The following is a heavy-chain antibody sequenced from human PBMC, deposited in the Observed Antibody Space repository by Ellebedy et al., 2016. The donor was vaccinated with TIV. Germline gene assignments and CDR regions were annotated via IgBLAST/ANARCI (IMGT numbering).Heavy chain of an antibody. Sequence: GESLKISXAASGFTFSSYSMNWVRQAPGKGLEWVSSISSSSSYIYYADSVKGRFTISRDNAKNSLYLQMNSLRAEDTAVYYCARDAGDSSGYLIGYFDYWGQGTLVTVSS. V-gene: IGHV3-21*01. CDR3: ARDAGDSSGYLIGYFDY. CDR1: GFTFSSYS. CDR2: ISSSSSYI. J-gene: IGHJ4*02. D-gene: IGHD3-22*01.